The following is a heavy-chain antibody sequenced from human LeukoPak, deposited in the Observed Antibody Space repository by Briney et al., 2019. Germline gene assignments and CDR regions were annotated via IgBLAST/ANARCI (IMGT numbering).Heavy chain of an antibody. J-gene: IGHJ4*02. CDR2: INSDGSTT. CDR1: GFTFSSYW. CDR3: TTGVGGSYYFDY. Sequence: GGSLRLSCAASGFTFSSYWMHWVRQAPGKGLVWVSRINSDGSTTNYADSVKGRFTISRDNAKNTLYLQMNSLKTEDTAVYYCTTGVGGSYYFDYWGQGTLVTVSS. D-gene: IGHD1-26*01. V-gene: IGHV3-74*01.